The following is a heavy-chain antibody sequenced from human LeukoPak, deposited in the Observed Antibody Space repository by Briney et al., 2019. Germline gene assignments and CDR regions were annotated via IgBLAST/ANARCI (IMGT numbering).Heavy chain of an antibody. J-gene: IGHJ4*02. Sequence: ASVKVCCKASGYTFTHYGVSWVRQAAGQGLEWMGWINTYKGNTDYAQKFKGRVSMTADTSTATASMELRSLRSDDTAVYYCARDHKVGGAAAYTGATTSYSPFDHWARGTLVIVSS. CDR2: INTYKGNT. CDR3: ARDHKVGGAAAYTGATTSYSPFDH. CDR1: GYTFTHYG. D-gene: IGHD1-26*01. V-gene: IGHV1-18*01.